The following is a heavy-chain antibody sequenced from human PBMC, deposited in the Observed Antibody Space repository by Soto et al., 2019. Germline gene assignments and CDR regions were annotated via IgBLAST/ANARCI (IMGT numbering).Heavy chain of an antibody. Sequence: ASVKVSCTASGYTFTSYGSIWVRQAPGQGLEWMGWISAYNGNTNYAQKLQGRVTMTTDTSTSTAYMELRSLRSDDTAVYYCARDSFRFKVQRGDWFDPWGQGTLVTVSS. CDR1: GYTFTSYG. D-gene: IGHD3-3*01. CDR2: ISAYNGNT. J-gene: IGHJ5*02. CDR3: ARDSFRFKVQRGDWFDP. V-gene: IGHV1-18*01.